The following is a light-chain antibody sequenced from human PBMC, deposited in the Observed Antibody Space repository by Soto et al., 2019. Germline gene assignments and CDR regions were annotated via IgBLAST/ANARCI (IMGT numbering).Light chain of an antibody. J-gene: IGKJ5*01. V-gene: IGKV3-20*01. CDR1: QSVSSN. CDR2: GAS. CDR3: QQCGSSPIT. Sequence: EIVMTQSPVTLSVSPGERATLSCRASQSVSSNLAWYQQKPGQAPRLLIYGASSRATGIPDRFSGSVSGTDFTLTISRLEPEDFAVYYCQQCGSSPITFGQGTRLEIK.